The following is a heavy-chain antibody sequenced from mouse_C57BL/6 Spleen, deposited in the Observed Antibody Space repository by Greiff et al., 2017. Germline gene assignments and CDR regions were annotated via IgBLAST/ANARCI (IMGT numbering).Heavy chain of an antibody. Sequence: EVKLVASGGGLVQPKGSLKLSCAASGFSFNTYAMNWVRQAPGQGLEWVARIRSKSNNYATYYADSVKARFTISRDASASTLYLQMNNLNAEATAMYYCVRQYYGSSYFDYWGQGTTLTVSS. J-gene: IGHJ2*01. V-gene: IGHV10-1*01. CDR1: GFSFNTYA. CDR2: IRSKSNNYAT. D-gene: IGHD1-1*01. CDR3: VRQYYGSSYFDY.